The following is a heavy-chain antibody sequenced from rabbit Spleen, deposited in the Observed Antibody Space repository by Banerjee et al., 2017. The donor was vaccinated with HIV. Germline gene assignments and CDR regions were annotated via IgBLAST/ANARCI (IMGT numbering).Heavy chain of an antibody. CDR1: GFDLNTYG. V-gene: IGHV1S7*01. J-gene: IGHJ6*01. CDR2: IDPVFGAT. CDR3: VRGRVGYYDMDL. Sequence: QLKESGGGLVQPGGSLKLSCKASGFDLNTYGVSWVRQAPGKGLEWIGYIDPVFGATYYATWVNGRFTISSQNAQNTLYLQLNSLTAADTATYFCVRGRVGYYDMDLWGPGTLVTGS.